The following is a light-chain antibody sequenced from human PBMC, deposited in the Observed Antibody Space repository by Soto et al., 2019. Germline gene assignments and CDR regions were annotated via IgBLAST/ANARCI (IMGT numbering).Light chain of an antibody. J-gene: IGLJ2*01. CDR2: DVS. CDR1: IIDIGSYNY. V-gene: IGLV2-14*01. Sequence: QSALTQPASVSGSPGQSITISCTGTIIDIGSYNYVSWYQQYPGKAPKLMVYDVSNRPSGVSNRFSGSKSGNTASLTISGLQAEDEADYYCSSFTTSSTLFGGGTKLTVL. CDR3: SSFTTSSTL.